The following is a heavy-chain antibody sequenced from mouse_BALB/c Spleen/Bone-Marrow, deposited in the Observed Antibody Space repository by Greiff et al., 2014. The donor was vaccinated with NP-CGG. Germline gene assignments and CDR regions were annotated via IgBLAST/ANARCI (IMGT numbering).Heavy chain of an antibody. V-gene: IGHV2-9*02. Sequence: QVQLQQSGPGLVAPSQSLSISCTVSGFSLTSYGVHWVRQPPGKGLEWLGVIWADGSTNYNSALMSRLSISKDNSKTQVFLKMNSRQPDDTAMYYCARITTATGAMDYWGQGTSVTVSS. D-gene: IGHD1-2*01. CDR2: IWADGST. CDR3: ARITTATGAMDY. CDR1: GFSLTSYG. J-gene: IGHJ4*01.